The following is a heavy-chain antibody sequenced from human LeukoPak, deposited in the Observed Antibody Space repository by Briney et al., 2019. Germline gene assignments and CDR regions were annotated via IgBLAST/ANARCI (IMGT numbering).Heavy chain of an antibody. CDR1: GFTFSSYW. V-gene: IGHV3-7*01. CDR3: ARGAWTFDY. CDR2: IKQEGSEK. D-gene: IGHD3/OR15-3a*01. Sequence: GGSLRLSCVASGFTFSSYWMSWVRQAPGKGLEWVANIKQEGSEKYYVDSVKVRFTISRDNAKNSLYLQMNSLRAEDTAVYYCARGAWTFDYWGQGTLVSVSS. J-gene: IGHJ4*02.